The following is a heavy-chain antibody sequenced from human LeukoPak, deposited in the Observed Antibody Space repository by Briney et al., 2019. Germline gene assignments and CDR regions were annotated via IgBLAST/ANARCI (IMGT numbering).Heavy chain of an antibody. CDR3: ARAAYSYGSPYYYYYYMDV. CDR1: GFTFSSYW. D-gene: IGHD5-18*01. J-gene: IGHJ6*03. CDR2: IKQDGSEK. Sequence: PGGSLRLSCAASGFTFSSYWMSWVRQAPGKGLEWGANIKQDGSEKYYVDSVKGRFTISRDNAKNSLYLQMNSLRAEDTAVYYCARAAYSYGSPYYYYYYMDVWGKGTTVTVSS. V-gene: IGHV3-7*01.